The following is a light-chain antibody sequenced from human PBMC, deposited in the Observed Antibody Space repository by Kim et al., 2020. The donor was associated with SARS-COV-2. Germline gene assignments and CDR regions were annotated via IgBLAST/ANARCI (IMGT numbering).Light chain of an antibody. V-gene: IGKV1-27*01. CDR1: QGISNS. J-gene: IGKJ2*01. Sequence: SSSVGDIVTITCRASQGISNSLAWYQQKPGKVPKVLIYAASTLQSGVPSRFSGSGSGTDFTLTISSLQPEDVATYYCQKYNSVPYTFGQGTKLEI. CDR2: AAS. CDR3: QKYNSVPYT.